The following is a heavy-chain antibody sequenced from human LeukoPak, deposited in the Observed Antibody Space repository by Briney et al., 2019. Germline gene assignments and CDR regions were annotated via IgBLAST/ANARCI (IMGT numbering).Heavy chain of an antibody. V-gene: IGHV4-59*01. J-gene: IGHJ4*02. CDR3: AREDYGGNFGAFDY. Sequence: PSETLSLTCTVSGGSTSSYYWSWIRQPPGKGLEWIGYIYYSGSTNYNPSLKSRVTISVDTSKNQFSLKLSSVTAADTAVYYCAREDYGGNFGAFDYWGQGTLVTVSS. D-gene: IGHD4-23*01. CDR2: IYYSGST. CDR1: GGSTSSYY.